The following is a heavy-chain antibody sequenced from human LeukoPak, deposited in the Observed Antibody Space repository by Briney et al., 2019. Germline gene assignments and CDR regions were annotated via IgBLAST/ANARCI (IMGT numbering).Heavy chain of an antibody. CDR2: IIPILGIA. CDR3: ARGETYYYDSSGSYAFDI. V-gene: IGHV1-69*04. CDR1: GGTFSSYA. D-gene: IGHD3-22*01. Sequence: SVKVSCKASGGTFSSYAISWVRQAPGQGLEWMGRIIPILGIANYAQKFQGRVTVPADKSTSTAYMELSSLRSEDTAVYYCARGETYYYDSSGSYAFDIWGQGTMVTVSS. J-gene: IGHJ3*02.